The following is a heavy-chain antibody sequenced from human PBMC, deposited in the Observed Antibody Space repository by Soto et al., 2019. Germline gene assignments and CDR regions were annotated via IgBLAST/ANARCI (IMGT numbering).Heavy chain of an antibody. CDR1: GCSFSTYS. V-gene: IGHV3-23*01. CDR3: VIEPDA. CDR2: VSPSGDST. J-gene: IGHJ6*02. Sequence: QPGGSLRLSCEASGCSFSTYSMTWVRQDPGKGLEWVAAVSPSGDSTYYADSLKGRFTISRDNSKNTVFLQMNSLSSDHADLYYGVIEPDAWGQGISASVS.